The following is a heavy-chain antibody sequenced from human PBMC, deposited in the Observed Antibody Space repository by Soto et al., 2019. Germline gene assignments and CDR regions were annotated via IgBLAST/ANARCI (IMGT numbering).Heavy chain of an antibody. D-gene: IGHD6-19*01. V-gene: IGHV3-30*03. J-gene: IGHJ4*02. CDR2: ISYDGRNK. Sequence: QVQLVESGGGVVQPGRSLRLSCAASGFTFSSYGMHWVRQAPGKGLEWVAVISYDGRNKYYADSVKGRFTISRDNSKNTLYLQMNSLRAEDTAVYYCAILIAVAGTDSFDYWGQGTLVTVSS. CDR1: GFTFSSYG. CDR3: AILIAVAGTDSFDY.